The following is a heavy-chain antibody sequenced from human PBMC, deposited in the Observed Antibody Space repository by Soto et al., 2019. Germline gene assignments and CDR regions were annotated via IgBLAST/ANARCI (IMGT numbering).Heavy chain of an antibody. D-gene: IGHD2-21*02. V-gene: IGHV3-23*01. Sequence: GGSLRLSCLASGFIFRSYAMHWVRQAPGKGLEWVSAISGSGGSTYYADSVKGRFTISRDNSKNTLYLQMNSLRAEDTAVYYCAREMQDIVVVTATSIDYWGQGTLVTVSS. J-gene: IGHJ4*02. CDR2: ISGSGGST. CDR1: GFIFRSYA. CDR3: AREMQDIVVVTATSIDY.